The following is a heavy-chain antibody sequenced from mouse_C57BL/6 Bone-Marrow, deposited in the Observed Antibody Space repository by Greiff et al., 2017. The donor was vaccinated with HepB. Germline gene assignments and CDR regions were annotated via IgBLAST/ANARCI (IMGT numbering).Heavy chain of an antibody. V-gene: IGHV1-64*01. CDR3: ATKLLLFMDY. CDR1: GYTFTSYW. D-gene: IGHD2-10*01. J-gene: IGHJ4*01. CDR2: IHPNSGST. Sequence: VKLVESGAELMKPGASVKLSCKASGYTFTSYWMHWVKQRPGQGLEWIGMIHPNSGSTNYNEKFKSKATLTVDKSSSTAYMQLSSLTSEDSAVYYCATKLLLFMDYWGQGTSVTVSS.